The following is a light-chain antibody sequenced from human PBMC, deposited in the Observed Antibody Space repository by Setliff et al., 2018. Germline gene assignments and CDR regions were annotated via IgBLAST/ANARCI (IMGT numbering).Light chain of an antibody. CDR1: SSDIGAYDY. V-gene: IGLV2-14*03. CDR3: SSYSNSSILV. J-gene: IGLJ1*01. CDR2: DVS. Sequence: QSVLAQPASVSGSPGQSITIYCIGSSSDIGAYDYVAWYQQHPGKAPKLMIYDVSHRPSGVSNRFSGSKSGNTASLTISGLQAEDEADYYCSSYSNSSILVFGTGTKVTVL.